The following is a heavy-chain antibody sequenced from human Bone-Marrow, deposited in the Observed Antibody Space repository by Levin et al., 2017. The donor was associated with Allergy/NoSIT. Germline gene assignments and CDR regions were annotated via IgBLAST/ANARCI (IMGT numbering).Heavy chain of an antibody. CDR2: INHSGST. V-gene: IGHV4-34*01. D-gene: IGHD6-6*01. CDR3: ARSIAARPDY. CDR1: GGSFSGYY. Sequence: SETLSLTCAVYGGSFSGYYWSWIRQPPGKGLEWIGEINHSGSTNYNPSLKSRVTISVDTSKNQFSLKLSSVTAADTAVYYCARSIAARPDYWGQGTLVTVSS. J-gene: IGHJ4*02.